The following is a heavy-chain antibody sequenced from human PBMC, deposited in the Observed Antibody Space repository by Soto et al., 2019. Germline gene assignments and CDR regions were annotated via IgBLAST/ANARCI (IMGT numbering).Heavy chain of an antibody. J-gene: IGHJ6*03. Sequence: ESGGGVVQPGRSLRLSCAASGFTFSSYGMHWVRQAPGKGLEWMAVISYDGSDKYYEDSVKGRFTISRDNSKNTLYLHMNSLRAEDTAVYYCAKSFGGPSWGNYYMDVWGKGTTVTVSS. CDR2: ISYDGSDK. V-gene: IGHV3-30*18. CDR1: GFTFSSYG. CDR3: AKSFGGPSWGNYYMDV. D-gene: IGHD3-16*01.